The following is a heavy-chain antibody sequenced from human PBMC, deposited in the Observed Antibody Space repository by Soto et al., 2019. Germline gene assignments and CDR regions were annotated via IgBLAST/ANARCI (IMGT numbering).Heavy chain of an antibody. D-gene: IGHD3-22*01. CDR1: GASISSYY. V-gene: IGHV4-59*01. J-gene: IGHJ4*02. Sequence: QVQLQESGPGLVKPSETLSLTCTVSGASISSYYWSWIRQPPGKGLQWIGYIYYYSGSTNYNPSLKSRVTISVDMSKNQFSLKLSSVTAADTAVHYCARSRGGYFGYWGQGTLVTVSS. CDR3: ARSRGGYFGY. CDR2: IYYYSGST.